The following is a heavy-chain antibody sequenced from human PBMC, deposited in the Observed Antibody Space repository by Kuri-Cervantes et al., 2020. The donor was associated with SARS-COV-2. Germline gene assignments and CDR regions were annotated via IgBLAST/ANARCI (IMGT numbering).Heavy chain of an antibody. CDR3: AKDGAPYYYGSGSLFGMDV. J-gene: IGHJ6*02. Sequence: GGFLRPSCAASGFTFSSYAMSWVRQAPGKGLEWVSAISGSGGSTYYADSVKGRFTVSRDNSKNTLYLQMNSLRAEDTAVYYCAKDGAPYYYGSGSLFGMDVWGQGTTVTVSS. D-gene: IGHD3-10*01. CDR1: GFTFSSYA. V-gene: IGHV3-23*01. CDR2: ISGSGGST.